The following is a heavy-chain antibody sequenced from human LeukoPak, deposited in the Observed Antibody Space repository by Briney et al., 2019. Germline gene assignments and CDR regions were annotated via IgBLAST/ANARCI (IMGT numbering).Heavy chain of an antibody. J-gene: IGHJ4*02. CDR1: GFTFSDYY. D-gene: IGHD6-19*01. CDR2: ISSSSSYT. CDR3: ARDFSSGWIDY. V-gene: IGHV3-11*06. Sequence: PGGSLRLSCAASGFTFSDYYMSWIRQAPGKGLEWVSYISSSSSYTNYADSVKGRFTISRDNSKNTLYLQLNSLRAEDTAVYYCARDFSSGWIDYWGQGTLVTVPS.